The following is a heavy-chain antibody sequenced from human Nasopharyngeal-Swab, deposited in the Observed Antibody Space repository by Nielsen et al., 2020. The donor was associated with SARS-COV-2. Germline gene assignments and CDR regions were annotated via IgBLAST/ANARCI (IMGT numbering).Heavy chain of an antibody. Sequence: GESLKISCAASGFTFSSYAMHWVRQAPGKGLEWVAVISYDGSNKYYADSVKGRFTISTDNSRNTLYLQMNSLRTEDTVLYYCARSATGYYYMDVWGKGTTVTVSS. V-gene: IGHV3-30*04. CDR2: ISYDGSNK. CDR3: ARSATGYYYMDV. J-gene: IGHJ6*03. D-gene: IGHD3-9*01. CDR1: GFTFSSYA.